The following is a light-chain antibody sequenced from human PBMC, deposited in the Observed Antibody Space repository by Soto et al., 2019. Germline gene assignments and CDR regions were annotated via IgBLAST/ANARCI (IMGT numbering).Light chain of an antibody. CDR2: EAS. V-gene: IGKV3-11*01. CDR3: QQRNNWPCT. CDR1: QGVNRY. J-gene: IGKJ1*01. Sequence: EIVFKQSPSTLSLSKGERATLSCRASQGVNRYLAWYQQKPGQAPRLLIYEASNRATGIPARFSGSGSGTDFTLTIGSLEPEDFAVYYCQQRNNWPCTFCQGTNVEIK.